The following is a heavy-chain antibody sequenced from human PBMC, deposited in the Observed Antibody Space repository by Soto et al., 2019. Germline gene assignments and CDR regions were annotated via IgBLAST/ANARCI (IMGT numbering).Heavy chain of an antibody. Sequence: QVQLVHSGAEVKKPGSSVKVSCKASGYTFDTYAIHWVRQAPGQSLEWMGWINAASGDTTYSQKFQGRVAITRDASASTAFMELSGLRSDDTAVYYCARGPILRFLEWFSNDYWGQGTLVTVSS. V-gene: IGHV1-3*01. J-gene: IGHJ4*02. CDR1: GYTFDTYA. D-gene: IGHD3-3*01. CDR2: INAASGDT. CDR3: ARGPILRFLEWFSNDY.